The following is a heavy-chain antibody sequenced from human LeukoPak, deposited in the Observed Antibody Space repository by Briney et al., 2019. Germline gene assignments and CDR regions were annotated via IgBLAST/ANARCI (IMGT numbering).Heavy chain of an antibody. V-gene: IGHV3-15*01. J-gene: IGHJ4*02. Sequence: PGGSLRLSCAASGLIFSHAWMNWGRQAPGKGPEWVGLITHSGTTDFAAPVKGRFTLSRDNSEDTVYLHLSSLKTEDTAVYYCVADVPTLDSQLDYWGRGTMVTVSS. CDR2: ITHSGTT. CDR3: VADVPTLDSQLDY. D-gene: IGHD1-1*01. CDR1: GLIFSHAW.